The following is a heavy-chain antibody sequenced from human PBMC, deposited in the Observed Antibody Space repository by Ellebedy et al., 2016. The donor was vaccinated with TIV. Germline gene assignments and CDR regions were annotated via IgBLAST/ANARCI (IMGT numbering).Heavy chain of an antibody. V-gene: IGHV3-7*03. J-gene: IGHJ4*02. CDR3: ARESRSSSGY. Sequence: GESLKISCAVSGFTFSNYWMSWVRLAPGRVLEWVANIRQDGSAEQYVDSVKGRFTVSRDNAKYSLYLQMNSLRAEDTAVYYCARESRSSSGYWGQGTLVTVSS. CDR2: IRQDGSAE. D-gene: IGHD6-19*01. CDR1: GFTFSNYW.